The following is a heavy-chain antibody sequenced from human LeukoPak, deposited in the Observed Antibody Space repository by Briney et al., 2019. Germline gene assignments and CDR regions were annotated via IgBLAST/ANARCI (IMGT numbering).Heavy chain of an antibody. CDR1: GGSFSGYY. J-gene: IGHJ6*04. CDR3: ARGSSGSGSYYNPYGMDV. CDR2: INHSGST. D-gene: IGHD3-10*01. V-gene: IGHV4-34*01. Sequence: SETLSLTCAVYGGSFSGYYWSWIRQPPGKGLEWIGEINHSGSTNYNPSLKSRVAISVDTSKNQFSLKLSSVTAADTAVYYCARGSSGSGSYYNPYGMDVWGKGTTVTVSS.